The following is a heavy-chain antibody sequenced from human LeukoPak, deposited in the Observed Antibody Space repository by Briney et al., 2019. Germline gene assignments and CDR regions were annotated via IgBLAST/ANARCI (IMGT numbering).Heavy chain of an antibody. J-gene: IGHJ6*02. CDR1: GGTFSGYA. CDR3: AREEQQLVPKYYYYYYGMDV. D-gene: IGHD6-13*01. CDR2: IIPIFGTA. V-gene: IGHV1-69*13. Sequence: SVKVSCKASGGTFSGYAISWVRQAPGQGLEWMGGIIPIFGTANYAQKFQGRVTITADESTSTAYMELSSLRSEDTAVYYCAREEQQLVPKYYYYYYGMDVWGQGITVTVSS.